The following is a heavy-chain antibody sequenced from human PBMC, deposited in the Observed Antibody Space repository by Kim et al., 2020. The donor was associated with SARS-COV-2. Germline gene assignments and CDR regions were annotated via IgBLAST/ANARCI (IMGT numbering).Heavy chain of an antibody. CDR2: GSS. Sequence: GSSYYNPSLKSRVAISVDTSKNQFSLKLTSVTAADTAVYYCARPYTSGTYDNWGQGTLSSSPQ. V-gene: IGHV4-39*01. CDR3: ARPYTSGTYDN. D-gene: IGHD6-19*01. J-gene: IGHJ4*02.